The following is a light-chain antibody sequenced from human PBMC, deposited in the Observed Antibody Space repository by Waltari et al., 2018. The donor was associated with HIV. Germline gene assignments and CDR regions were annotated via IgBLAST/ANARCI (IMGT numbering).Light chain of an antibody. V-gene: IGLV1-44*01. CDR2: SNK. Sequence: QSVLFHPPPASESPGQGVPIPCSGRNSNRGVNLVHWYQHVPGTAPKLLIYSNKYRPSGIPDRFTGSKSGTSASLAISGLQSEDEADYYCASWDDSLGGHMVFGGGTKVTVL. CDR3: ASWDDSLGGHMV. CDR1: NSNRGVNL. J-gene: IGLJ2*01.